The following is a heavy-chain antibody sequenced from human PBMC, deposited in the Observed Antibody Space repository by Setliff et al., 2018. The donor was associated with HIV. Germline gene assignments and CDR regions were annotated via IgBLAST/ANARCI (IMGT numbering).Heavy chain of an antibody. V-gene: IGHV1-8*02. CDR1: GYTFTSYD. CDR2: MNPNSGNT. J-gene: IGHJ5*02. D-gene: IGHD2-2*01. Sequence: ASVKVSCKASGYTFTSYDINWVRQATGQGLEWMGWMNPNSGNTGYAQKFQGRVTMTRNTSINTAYMELSSLRSQDPAVYYCARGKNIVVVPAAPNWFDPWGQGTLVTVSS. CDR3: ARGKNIVVVPAAPNWFDP.